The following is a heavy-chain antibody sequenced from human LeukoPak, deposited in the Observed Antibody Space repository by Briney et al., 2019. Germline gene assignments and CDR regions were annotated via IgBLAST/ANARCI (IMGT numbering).Heavy chain of an antibody. CDR3: ARGTRPEMTTVTTFGY. CDR1: GGSISSGGYY. Sequence: SETLSLTCTVSGGSISSGGYYWSWLRQHPGKGLEWIGYIYYSGSTYYNPSLKSRVTISVDTSKNQFSLKLSSVTAADTAVYYCARGTRPEMTTVTTFGYWGQGTLVTVSS. CDR2: IYYSGST. V-gene: IGHV4-31*03. D-gene: IGHD4-11*01. J-gene: IGHJ4*02.